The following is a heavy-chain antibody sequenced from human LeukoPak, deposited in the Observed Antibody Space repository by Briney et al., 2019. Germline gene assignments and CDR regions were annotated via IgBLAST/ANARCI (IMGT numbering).Heavy chain of an antibody. CDR2: INPNSGGT. V-gene: IGHV1-2*02. CDR3: ARVRYCSGGSCNRNWFDP. CDR1: GYTFTGYY. Sequence: VASVKVSCKASGYTFTGYYMHWVRQAPGQGLEWMGWINPNSGGTNYAQKFQGRVTMTRDTSISTAYMELSRLRSDDTAVYYCARVRYCSGGSCNRNWFDPWGQGTLVTVSS. J-gene: IGHJ5*02. D-gene: IGHD2-15*01.